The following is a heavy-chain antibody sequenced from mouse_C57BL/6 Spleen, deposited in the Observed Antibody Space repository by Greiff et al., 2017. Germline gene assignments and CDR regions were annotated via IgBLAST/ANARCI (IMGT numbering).Heavy chain of an antibody. CDR2: IDPEDGDT. V-gene: IGHV14-1*01. CDR1: GFNITDYY. CDR3: TTDYYYGGSYRYFDV. D-gene: IGHD1-1*01. Sequence: VQLKQSGAELVRPGASVKLSCTASGFNITDYYMHWVKQRPEQGLEWIGRIDPEDGDTEYAPKFQGKATMTADTSSNTAYLQLSSLTSEDTAFYYCTTDYYYGGSYRYFDVWGTGTTVTVSS. J-gene: IGHJ1*03.